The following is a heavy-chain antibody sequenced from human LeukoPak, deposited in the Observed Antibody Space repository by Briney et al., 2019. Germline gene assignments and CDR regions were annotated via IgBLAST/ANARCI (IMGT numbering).Heavy chain of an antibody. CDR1: GGTFSSYA. Sequence: ASVKVSCKASGGTFSSYAISWVRQAPGQGLEWMGWINSNSGGTNYAQKFQGRVTMTRDTSISTAYMELSRLRSDDTAVYYCAREAAGYFDYWGQGTLVTVSS. J-gene: IGHJ4*02. V-gene: IGHV1-2*02. CDR2: INSNSGGT. D-gene: IGHD6-13*01. CDR3: AREAAGYFDY.